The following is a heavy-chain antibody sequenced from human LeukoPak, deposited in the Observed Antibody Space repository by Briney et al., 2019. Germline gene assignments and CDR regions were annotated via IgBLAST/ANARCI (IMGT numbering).Heavy chain of an antibody. CDR1: GYTLTELS. V-gene: IGHV1-24*01. J-gene: IGHJ5*02. D-gene: IGHD2-15*01. CDR3: ATATEYCSGGSCYLRWFDP. Sequence: GALVKVSCKVSGYTLTELSMHWVRQAPGKGLEWMGGFDPEDGETIYAQKFQGRVTMTEDTSTDTAYMELSSLKSEDTAVYYCATATEYCSGGSCYLRWFDPWGQGTLVTVSS. CDR2: FDPEDGET.